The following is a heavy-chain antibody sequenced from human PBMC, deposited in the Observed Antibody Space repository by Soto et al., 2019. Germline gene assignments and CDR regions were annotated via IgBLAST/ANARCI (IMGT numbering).Heavy chain of an antibody. CDR3: ASPRGYCSSTSCLNRFDY. V-gene: IGHV1-69*02. J-gene: IGHJ4*02. CDR2: IIPILGIA. Sequence: ASVKVSCKASGGTFSSYTISWVRQAPGQGLEWMGRIIPILGIANYAQKFQGRVTITADKSTSTAYMELSSLRSEDTAVYYCASPRGYCSSTSCLNRFDYWGQGTLVTVSS. D-gene: IGHD2-2*01. CDR1: GGTFSSYT.